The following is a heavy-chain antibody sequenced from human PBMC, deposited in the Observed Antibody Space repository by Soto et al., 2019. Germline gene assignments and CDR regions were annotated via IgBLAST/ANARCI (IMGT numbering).Heavy chain of an antibody. J-gene: IGHJ4*02. V-gene: IGHV2-5*02. CDR2: IFWDDDK. Sequence: QITLKESGPTLVKPTQTLTLTCSFSGFSLSTRGVGVGWIRQPPGKALEWLALIFWDDDKWYSPSLRSRLTHTADTSKNPVGLTITNMDPVDTATYYCAHRSRGYAYYFDQWGQGTLVTVSS. CDR3: AHRSRGYAYYFDQ. D-gene: IGHD5-12*01. CDR1: GFSLSTRGVG.